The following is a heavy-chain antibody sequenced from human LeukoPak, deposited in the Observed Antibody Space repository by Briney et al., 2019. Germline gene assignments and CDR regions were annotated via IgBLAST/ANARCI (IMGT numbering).Heavy chain of an antibody. CDR1: GGTFSSYA. CDR3: ARDIGERYYYYYMDV. V-gene: IGHV1-69*13. D-gene: IGHD3-16*02. Sequence: SVKVSCKASGGTFSSYAISWVRQAPGQGLEWMGGIIPIFGTANYAQKFQGRVTITADESTSTAYMELSSLRSEDTAVYYCARDIGERYYYYYMDVWGKGTTVTVSS. J-gene: IGHJ6*03. CDR2: IIPIFGTA.